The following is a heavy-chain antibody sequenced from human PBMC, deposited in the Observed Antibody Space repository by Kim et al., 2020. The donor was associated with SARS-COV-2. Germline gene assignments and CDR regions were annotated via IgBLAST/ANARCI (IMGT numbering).Heavy chain of an antibody. V-gene: IGHV4-59*01. J-gene: IGHJ6*01. CDR1: GGSISSYY. D-gene: IGHD3-9*01. CDR3: ARDSPRGTILGLAWYYYG. Sequence: SETLSLTCTVSGGSISSYYWSWIRQPPGKGLEWIGYIYYSGSTNYNPSLKSRVTISVDTSKNQFSLKLSSVTAADSAVYYCARDSPRGTILGLAWYYYG. CDR2: IYYSGST.